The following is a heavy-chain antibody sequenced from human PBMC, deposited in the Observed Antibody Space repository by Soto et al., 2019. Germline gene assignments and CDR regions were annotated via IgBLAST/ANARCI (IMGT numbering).Heavy chain of an antibody. J-gene: IGHJ5*02. CDR2: IKSKADGETK. Sequence: VGSLRLSCAASGFTFSHAWMSWVRQAPGKGLEWVGRIKSKADGETKDYGAPVRGRFTISRDDAKDTLHLQMNSLRIEDTAVYYCCVVKRLDQYSTSGYWFDPWGPGTLVTVSS. CDR1: GFTFSHAW. V-gene: IGHV3-15*01. CDR3: CVVKRLDQYSTSGYWFDP. D-gene: IGHD2-15*01.